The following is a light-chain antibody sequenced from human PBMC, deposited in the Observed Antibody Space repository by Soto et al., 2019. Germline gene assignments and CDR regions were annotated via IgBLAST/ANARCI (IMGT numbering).Light chain of an antibody. V-gene: IGKV1-33*01. CDR2: DAS. CDR1: QDISNY. Sequence: DIQMTQSPSSLSASVGDRVTITCQASQDISNYLNWYQQKPGKAPKLLIYDASKLETGVPSRFSGSGSGTDFTFTISSLQPEDIATYYCQQYDNLTFGGVTKVEIK. J-gene: IGKJ4*01. CDR3: QQYDNLT.